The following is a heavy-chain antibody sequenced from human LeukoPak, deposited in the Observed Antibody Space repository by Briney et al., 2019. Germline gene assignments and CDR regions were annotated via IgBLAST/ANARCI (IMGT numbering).Heavy chain of an antibody. CDR1: GYTFTSYD. CDR2: MNPNSGNT. D-gene: IGHD3-22*01. V-gene: IGHV1-8*01. J-gene: IGHJ4*02. CDR3: AREQGSGYYFGY. Sequence: ASVKVSCKASGYTFTSYDINWVRQATGQGLEWMGWMNPNSGNTGYAQKFQGRVTMTRNTSISTAYMELSSLRSEDTAVYYCAREQGSGYYFGYWGQGTLVTVSS.